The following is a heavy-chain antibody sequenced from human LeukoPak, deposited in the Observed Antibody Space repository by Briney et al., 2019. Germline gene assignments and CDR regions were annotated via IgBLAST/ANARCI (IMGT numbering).Heavy chain of an antibody. CDR1: GFTFSSYV. Sequence: GGSLRLSCAASGFTFSSYVMHWVPQAPGKGLEYVSAITGNGGSTYYADSVKGRFTISRDNSKNTLYLQMASLRSEDMAVYYCARGCGGACREIDYWGQGTLVTVSS. D-gene: IGHD2-21*02. CDR3: ARGCGGACREIDY. V-gene: IGHV3-64*02. CDR2: ITGNGGST. J-gene: IGHJ4*02.